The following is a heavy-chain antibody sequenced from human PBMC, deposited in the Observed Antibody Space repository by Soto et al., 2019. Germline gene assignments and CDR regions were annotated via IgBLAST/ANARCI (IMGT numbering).Heavy chain of an antibody. CDR3: ARILDDGGSAGTNWFEP. V-gene: IGHV4-30-2*01. CDR1: GGSISSGAYS. J-gene: IGHJ5*02. Sequence: QLQLQESGSGLVKPSETLSLTCTVSGGSISSGAYSWSWIRLPPGERLEWIGYIYHRGTSHYNPSLTSRFNTGVDRSTDHFSLNLTSVTPADTAVYYCARILDDGGSAGTNWFEPWGQGSLVTVSS. CDR2: IYHRGTS. D-gene: IGHD2-15*01.